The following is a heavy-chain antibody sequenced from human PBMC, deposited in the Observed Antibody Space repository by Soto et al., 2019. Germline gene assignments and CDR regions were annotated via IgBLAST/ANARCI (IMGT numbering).Heavy chain of an antibody. Sequence: GGSLRLSCAASGFTVSSNYMSWVRQAPGKGLEWVSVIYSGGSTYYADSVKGRFTISRDNSKNTLYLQMNSLRAEDTAVYYCARLTQNYYYYYMDVWGKGTTVTVSS. CDR1: GFTVSSNY. V-gene: IGHV3-66*04. CDR3: ARLTQNYYYYYMDV. J-gene: IGHJ6*03. CDR2: IYSGGST.